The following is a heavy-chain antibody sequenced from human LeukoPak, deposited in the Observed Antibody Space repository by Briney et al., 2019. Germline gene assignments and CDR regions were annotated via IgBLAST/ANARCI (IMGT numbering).Heavy chain of an antibody. CDR1: GGSISSHY. D-gene: IGHD5-18*01. J-gene: IGHJ4*02. V-gene: IGHV4-59*11. Sequence: SETLSLTCTVSGGSISSHYWNWIRQPPGKGLEWIGYICYSESPNYNPSLKSRVSISIDTSKNQFSLKLSSVTAADTAVYYCARGWIQDNYFDYWGQGTLVTVSS. CDR3: ARGWIQDNYFDY. CDR2: ICYSESP.